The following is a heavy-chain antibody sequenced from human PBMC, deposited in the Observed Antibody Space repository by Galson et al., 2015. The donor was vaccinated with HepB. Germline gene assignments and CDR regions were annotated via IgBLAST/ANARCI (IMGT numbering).Heavy chain of an antibody. CDR1: GFTFSGSA. J-gene: IGHJ4*02. D-gene: IGHD5-24*01. CDR2: IRSKANSYAT. Sequence: LSCAASGFTFSGSAMHWVRQASGKGLEWVGRIRSKANSYATAYAASVKGRFTISRDDSKNTAYLQMNSLKTEDTAVYYCTRLNRREWDYFDYWGQGTLVTVSS. CDR3: TRLNRREWDYFDY. V-gene: IGHV3-73*01.